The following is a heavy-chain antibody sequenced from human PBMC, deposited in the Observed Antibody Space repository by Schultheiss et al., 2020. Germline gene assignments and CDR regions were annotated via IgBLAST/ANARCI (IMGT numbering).Heavy chain of an antibody. J-gene: IGHJ1*01. V-gene: IGHV4-4*07. CDR2: IYTSGST. CDR1: GGSMSSYY. Sequence: GSLRLSCTVSGGSMSSYYWSWIRQPAGKGLEWIGRIYTSGSTNYNPSLKSRVTISVDTSKNQFSLKLSSVTAADTAVYYCARTRSFAFQHWGQGTLVTVSS. CDR3: ARTRSFAFQH. D-gene: IGHD3-16*01.